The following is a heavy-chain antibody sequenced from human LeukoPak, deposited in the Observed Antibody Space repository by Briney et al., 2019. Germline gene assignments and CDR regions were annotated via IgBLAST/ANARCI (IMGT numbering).Heavy chain of an antibody. Sequence: SETLSLTCAVYGGSFSGYYWSWIRQPPGKGLEWIGEINHSGSTNCHPSLKSRVTISVDTSKNQFSLKLSSVTAADTAVYYCARRSSVVVPAANFDYWGQGTLVTVSS. CDR3: ARRSSVVVPAANFDY. J-gene: IGHJ4*02. D-gene: IGHD2-2*01. CDR1: GGSFSGYY. V-gene: IGHV4-34*01. CDR2: INHSGST.